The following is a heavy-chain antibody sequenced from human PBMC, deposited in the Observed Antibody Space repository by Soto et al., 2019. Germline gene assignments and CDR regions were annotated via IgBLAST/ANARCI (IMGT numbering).Heavy chain of an antibody. CDR3: GRGRRGPIVALC. CDR1: GYTLTGHY. V-gene: IGHV1-2*02. Sequence: GASARVSCKASGYTLTGHYIHCVRQAPEQGPEWMGEIGPESGATRYAEKFQGRVAMTLDTSITTVYMELKNLSPDDTAVYYCGRGRRGPIVALCWGKESPLTPST. J-gene: IGHJ4*02. D-gene: IGHD5-12*01. CDR2: IGPESGAT.